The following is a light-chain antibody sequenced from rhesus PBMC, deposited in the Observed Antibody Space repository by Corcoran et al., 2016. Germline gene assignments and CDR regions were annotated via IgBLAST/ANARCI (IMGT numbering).Light chain of an antibody. CDR1: ESVNLSGVNL. V-gene: IGKV7-13*01. J-gene: IGKJ1*01. CDR3: RQSKNSPT. CDR2: QAS. Sequence: DIVLTQSPASLAVSPGQRATITCRASESVNLSGVNLIHWYQQKPGQPPKLLVYQASNKDTGGPAGCSGRGSGTDFTLTINPGEADDAADYYCRQSKNSPTFGQGTKVEI.